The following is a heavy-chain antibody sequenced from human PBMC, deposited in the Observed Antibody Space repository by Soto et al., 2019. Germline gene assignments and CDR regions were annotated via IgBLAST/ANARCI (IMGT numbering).Heavy chain of an antibody. CDR1: GFTFSSYA. CDR3: VKDARRYGDYIRYYFDY. J-gene: IGHJ4*02. D-gene: IGHD4-17*01. V-gene: IGHV3-23*01. CDR2: ISGSGGST. Sequence: GGSLRLSCAASGFTFSSYAMSWVRQAPGKGLEWVSAISGSGGSTYYADSVKGRFTISRDNSKNTLYLQMNSLRAEDTAVYYCVKDARRYGDYIRYYFDYWGQGTLVTVSS.